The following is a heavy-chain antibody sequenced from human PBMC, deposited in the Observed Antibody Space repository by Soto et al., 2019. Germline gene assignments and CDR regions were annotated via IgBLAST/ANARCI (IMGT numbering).Heavy chain of an antibody. V-gene: IGHV3-9*01. CDR2: IMWNSDTI. D-gene: IGHD4-17*01. CDR1: GFTFDDYA. CDR3: AKDVLSTVTPGIDY. J-gene: IGHJ4*02. Sequence: GGSLRLSCAASGFTFDDYAMHWARQAPGKGLEWVSGIMWNSDTILYADSVKGRFTISRDNAKNALYLQMNSLRAEDTALYYCAKDVLSTVTPGIDYWGQGTLVTVSS.